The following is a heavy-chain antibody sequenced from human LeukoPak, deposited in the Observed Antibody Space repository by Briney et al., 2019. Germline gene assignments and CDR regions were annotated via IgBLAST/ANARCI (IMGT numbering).Heavy chain of an antibody. D-gene: IGHD1-26*01. CDR1: GFTFSSYS. CDR2: ISSSSSYI. V-gene: IGHV3-21*04. CDR3: AKVLSGSQDY. J-gene: IGHJ4*02. Sequence: GGSLRLSCAASGFTFSSYSMNWVRQAPGKGLEWVSSISSSSSYIYYADSVKGRFTISRDNSKNTVYLQMNSLRAEDTAVYYCAKVLSGSQDYWGQGTLVAVFS.